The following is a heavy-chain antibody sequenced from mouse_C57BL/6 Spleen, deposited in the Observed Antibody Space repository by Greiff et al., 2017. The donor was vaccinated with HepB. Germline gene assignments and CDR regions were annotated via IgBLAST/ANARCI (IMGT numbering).Heavy chain of an antibody. J-gene: IGHJ1*03. CDR2: ISSGGSYT. V-gene: IGHV5-6*02. Sequence: DVMLVESGGDLVKPGGSLKLSCAASGFTFSSYGMSWVRQTPDKRLEWVATISSGGSYTYYPDSVKGRFTISRDNAKNTLYLQMSSLKSEDTAMYYCARPSITTVVATDWYVDVWGTGTTVTVSS. CDR3: ARPSITTVVATDWYVDV. CDR1: GFTFSSYG. D-gene: IGHD1-1*01.